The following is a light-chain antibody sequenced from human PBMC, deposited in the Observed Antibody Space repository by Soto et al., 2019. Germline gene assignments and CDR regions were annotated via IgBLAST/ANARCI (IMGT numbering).Light chain of an antibody. Sequence: QSVLTQAPSVSGAPGQRVTISCTGSSSNIGAGYDVHWYQQLPGTAPKLLIYGNSNRPSGVPDRFSGSKSGTSASLAITGLQAEDAADYYCQSYDSSLSGSNWVFGGGTKVTVL. V-gene: IGLV1-40*01. CDR2: GNS. CDR3: QSYDSSLSGSNWV. CDR1: SSNIGAGYD. J-gene: IGLJ3*02.